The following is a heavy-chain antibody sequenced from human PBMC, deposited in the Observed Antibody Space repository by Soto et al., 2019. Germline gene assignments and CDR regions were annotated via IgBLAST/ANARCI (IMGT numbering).Heavy chain of an antibody. CDR1: GFSFSSYG. CDR2: ISNDGSKE. CDR3: AKEITVAGDLDY. J-gene: IGHJ4*01. D-gene: IGHD6-19*01. Sequence: GGSLRLSCVASGFSFSSYGIHWVRQAPGKGLEWVAVISNDGSKEYYADSVKGRFTISRDNSKNTLYLQMDSLRPEDTAFYYCAKEITVAGDLDYWGHGTLVTVSS. V-gene: IGHV3-30*18.